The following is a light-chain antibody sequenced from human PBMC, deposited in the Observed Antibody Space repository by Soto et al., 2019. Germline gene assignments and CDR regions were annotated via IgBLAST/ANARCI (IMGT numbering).Light chain of an antibody. CDR1: QSVSSY. J-gene: IGKJ5*01. CDR3: QQRSNWPIT. CDR2: DAS. V-gene: IGKV3-11*01. Sequence: EIVLTQSPATLSLSPGERATISCRASQSVSSYLAWYQQKTGQAPRLLIYDASNRATGIPARFSGSGSGTDFTLTISSLEPEDFAVYYCQQRSNWPITFGQGTRLEIK.